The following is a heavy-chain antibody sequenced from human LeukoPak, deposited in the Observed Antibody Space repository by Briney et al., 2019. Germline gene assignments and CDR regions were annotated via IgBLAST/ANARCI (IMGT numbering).Heavy chain of an antibody. J-gene: IGHJ4*02. CDR1: GFTFTSYW. D-gene: IGHD5-18*01. CDR3: ARPQRGYSYGYLYYFDY. V-gene: IGHV3-7*01. CDR2: KKQDGSEK. Sequence: GGSLRLSCAASGFTFTSYWISWVRQAPGKGLEWVANKKQDGSEKYYVDSVKGRFTISRDNAKNSLYLQMNSLRAEDTAVYYCARPQRGYSYGYLYYFDYWGQGTLVTVSS.